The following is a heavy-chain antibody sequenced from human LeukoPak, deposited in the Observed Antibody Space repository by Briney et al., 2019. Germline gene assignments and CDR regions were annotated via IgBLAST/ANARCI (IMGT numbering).Heavy chain of an antibody. CDR1: GGSFSGYY. V-gene: IGHV4-34*01. CDR2: IDHSGST. Sequence: PSETLSLTCAVYGGSFSGYYWSWIRQSPGKGLEWIGEIDHSGSTNYNPSLKSRVTISVDTSKNQFSLKLSSVTAADTAVYYCARGQVVEKATILNLWGQGTLVTVSS. J-gene: IGHJ5*02. D-gene: IGHD5-24*01. CDR3: ARGQVVEKATILNL.